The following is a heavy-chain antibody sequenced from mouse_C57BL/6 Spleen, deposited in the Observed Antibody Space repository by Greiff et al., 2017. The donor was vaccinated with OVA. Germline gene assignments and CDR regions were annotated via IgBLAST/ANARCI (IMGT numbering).Heavy chain of an antibody. J-gene: IGHJ2*01. D-gene: IGHD1-1*01. CDR1: GYTFTDYE. CDR2: IDPETGGT. Sequence: VQLQQSGAELVRPGASVTLSCKASGYTFTDYEMHWVKQTPVHGLEWIGAIDPETGGTAYNQKCKGKAILTADKSSSTAYMELRSLTSEDSAVYYCTRAVVPYWGQGTTLTVSS. V-gene: IGHV1-15*01. CDR3: TRAVVPY.